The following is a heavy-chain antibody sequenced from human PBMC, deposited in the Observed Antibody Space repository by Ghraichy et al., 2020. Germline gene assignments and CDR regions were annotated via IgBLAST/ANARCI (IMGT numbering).Heavy chain of an antibody. J-gene: IGHJ6*02. CDR3: ARDRGFRSYYREGKNYYHGIDV. Sequence: SETLSLTCTVSSGSISSDAYYWGWIRQPPGKGLEWIGSIHYSGSTYYNPSLKSRVTISVDTSKNLFSLKLPSVTAADTAVYYCARDRGFRSYYREGKNYYHGIDVWGQGTTV. CDR1: SGSISSDAYY. D-gene: IGHD1-26*01. CDR2: IHYSGST. V-gene: IGHV4-39*02.